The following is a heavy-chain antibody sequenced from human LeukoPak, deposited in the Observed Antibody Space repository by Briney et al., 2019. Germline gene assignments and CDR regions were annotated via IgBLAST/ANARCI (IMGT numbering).Heavy chain of an antibody. J-gene: IGHJ6*02. Sequence: ASVKVSCKASGYTFTSYDISWVRQATGQGLEWMGWMNPNSGNTGYAQKFQGRVTMTRNTSISTAYMELSSLRSEDTAVYYCASVGGYSYGPYYYYGMDVWGQGTTVTVSS. V-gene: IGHV1-8*01. CDR3: ASVGGYSYGPYYYYGMDV. CDR1: GYTFTSYD. D-gene: IGHD5-18*01. CDR2: MNPNSGNT.